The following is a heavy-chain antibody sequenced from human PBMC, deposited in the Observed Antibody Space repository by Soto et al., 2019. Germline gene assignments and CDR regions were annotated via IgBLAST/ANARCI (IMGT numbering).Heavy chain of an antibody. Sequence: QVQLVQSGAEVKKPGSSVKVSCKASGGTFSSYAISWVRQAPGQGLEWMGGIIPIFGTANYAQKFQGRGTITAXXXTXXAYMELSSLRSEDTAVYYCARSITGTVSYYDGMDVWGQGTTVTVSS. CDR1: GGTFSSYA. V-gene: IGHV1-69*12. CDR3: ARSITGTVSYYDGMDV. J-gene: IGHJ6*02. D-gene: IGHD1-20*01. CDR2: IIPIFGTA.